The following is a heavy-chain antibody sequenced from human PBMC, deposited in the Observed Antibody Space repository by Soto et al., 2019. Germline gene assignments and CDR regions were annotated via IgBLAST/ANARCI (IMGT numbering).Heavy chain of an antibody. CDR2: TRNKAMSYTT. CDR1: GFTFSDHY. J-gene: IGHJ3*02. CDR3: ARVRSSSWGLDAFDI. V-gene: IGHV3-72*01. D-gene: IGHD6-13*01. Sequence: EVQLVESGGGLVQPGGSLRPSCAASGFTFSDHYMDWVRQSPGKGLEWVGRTRNKAMSYTTEYAASVKGRFTISRDDSKNSLFLQMNGLKTEDTALYYCARVRSSSWGLDAFDIWGQGTMVTVSS.